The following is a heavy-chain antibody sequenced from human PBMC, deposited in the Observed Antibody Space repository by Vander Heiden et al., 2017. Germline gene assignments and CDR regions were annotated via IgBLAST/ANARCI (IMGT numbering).Heavy chain of an antibody. J-gene: IGHJ6*02. CDR2: IYYSGST. CDR3: AGETRYRRYYYGMDV. Sequence: QLQLQESGPGLVKPSETLSLTCTVSGGSISSSNYYWGWIRQPPGKGLEWIGSIYYSGSTYYNPSLKSRVTISVDTSKNQFSLKLSSVTAADTAVYYCAGETRYRRYYYGMDVWGQGTTVTVSS. V-gene: IGHV4-39*01. CDR1: GGSISSSNYY. D-gene: IGHD5-18*01.